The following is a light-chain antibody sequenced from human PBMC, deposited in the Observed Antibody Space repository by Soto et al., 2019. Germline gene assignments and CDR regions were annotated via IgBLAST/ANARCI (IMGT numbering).Light chain of an antibody. CDR1: QSVSSN. V-gene: IGKV3D-15*01. CDR2: GVY. Sequence: EIVMTQSPTILSVSPGERATLSCRASQSVSSNLAWYQQKPGQAPRLLIYGVYTRAPGIPARFSGSGSGTEFTLTISSLQSEDFAVYYCQQRSNWPPLTFGGGTKVEIK. J-gene: IGKJ4*01. CDR3: QQRSNWPPLT.